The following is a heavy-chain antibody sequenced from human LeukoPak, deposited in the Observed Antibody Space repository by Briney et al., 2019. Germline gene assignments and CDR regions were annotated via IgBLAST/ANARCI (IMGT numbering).Heavy chain of an antibody. D-gene: IGHD6-19*01. CDR3: AQTTGWPGFDF. J-gene: IGHJ4*02. CDR2: IYNGRNT. Sequence: PGRTLEWIGHIYNGRNTKYNPSLTSRVTISVDTSKNQFSLRMTSVTAADTAIYYCAQTTGWPGFDFWGPGALVTVSS. V-gene: IGHV4-59*08.